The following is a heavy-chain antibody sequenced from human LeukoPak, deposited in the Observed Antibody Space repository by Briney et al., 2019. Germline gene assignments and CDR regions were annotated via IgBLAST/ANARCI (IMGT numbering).Heavy chain of an antibody. CDR2: ISGSGGST. Sequence: PGGSLRLSCAAPGFTFSSYAMGWVRQAPGKGLEWVSAISGSGGSTYYADSVKGRFTISRDNSKTTLYVQMNSLRAEDTAVYYCAREGTGTIDYWGQGTLVTVSS. J-gene: IGHJ4*02. CDR1: GFTFSSYA. D-gene: IGHD1-1*01. V-gene: IGHV3-23*01. CDR3: AREGTGTIDY.